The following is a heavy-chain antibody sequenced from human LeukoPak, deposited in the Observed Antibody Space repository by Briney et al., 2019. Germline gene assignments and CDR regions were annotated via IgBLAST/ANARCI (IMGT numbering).Heavy chain of an antibody. CDR2: ISVSGSQT. Sequence: GGSLRLSCVASGFTFSAYAVGWVRRAPGMGLEWVSSISVSGSQTDYADSVKGRFTISRDNSKNTFYLQMNSLRAEDTAVYYCGKGTPPPVYWGPETLVTVSS. V-gene: IGHV3-23*01. J-gene: IGHJ4*02. CDR3: GKGTPPPVY. D-gene: IGHD1-14*01. CDR1: GFTFSAYA.